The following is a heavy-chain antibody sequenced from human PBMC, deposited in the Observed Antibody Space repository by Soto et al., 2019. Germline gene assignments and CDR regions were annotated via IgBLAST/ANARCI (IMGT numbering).Heavy chain of an antibody. D-gene: IGHD2-21*02. CDR3: ARGRGYGGNSRGVDY. J-gene: IGHJ4*02. Sequence: EVQLVESWGGLVQPGGSLRLSCAASGFTFSSYWMHWVRQAPGKGLVWVSRINSDGSSTSYADSVKGRFTISRDNAKNTLYLQMNSLRAEDTAVYYCARGRGYGGNSRGVDYWGQGTLVTVSS. CDR2: INSDGSST. V-gene: IGHV3-74*01. CDR1: GFTFSSYW.